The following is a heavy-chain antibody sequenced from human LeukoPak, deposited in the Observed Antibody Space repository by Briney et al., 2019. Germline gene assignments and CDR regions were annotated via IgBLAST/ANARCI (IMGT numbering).Heavy chain of an antibody. CDR3: AKEEERFAARGYSHS. CDR1: GFTFYSLA. V-gene: IGHV3-23*01. J-gene: IGHJ4*02. CDR2: ISGSGGST. Sequence: GGSLRLSCAGSGFTFYSLAMGWGPPGPGEGGGGGSAISGSGGSTYYADSVKGRFTISRDNSRNTLFLDMNSLRAEDTALYFCAKEEERFAARGYSHSWGQGSLVTVSS.